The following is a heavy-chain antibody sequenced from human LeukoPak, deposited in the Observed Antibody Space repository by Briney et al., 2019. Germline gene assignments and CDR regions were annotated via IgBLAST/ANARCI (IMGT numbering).Heavy chain of an antibody. Sequence: PGGSLRLSCAASGFTFSSYSMNWVRQAPGKGLEWVSYISSSSSTIYYADSVKGRFTISRDNAKNSLYLQMNSLRAEDTAVYYCAREAGVSIVGATGLDYWGQGTLVTVSS. CDR3: AREAGVSIVGATGLDY. D-gene: IGHD1-26*01. CDR1: GFTFSSYS. CDR2: ISSSSSTI. V-gene: IGHV3-48*04. J-gene: IGHJ4*02.